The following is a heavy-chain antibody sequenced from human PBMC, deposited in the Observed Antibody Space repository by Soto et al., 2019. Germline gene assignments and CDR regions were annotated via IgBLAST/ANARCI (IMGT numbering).Heavy chain of an antibody. CDR1: GFTFSSYG. CDR3: AKPRGRGVVSIYYFDY. D-gene: IGHD3-16*01. V-gene: IGHV3-30*18. Sequence: QVQLVESGGGVVQPGRSLRLSCAASGFTFSSYGMHWVRQAPGKGLEWVAVISYDGSNKYYADSVKGRFTISRDNSKNTLYLQMNSLRAEDTAVYYCAKPRGRGVVSIYYFDYWGQGTLVTVSS. CDR2: ISYDGSNK. J-gene: IGHJ4*02.